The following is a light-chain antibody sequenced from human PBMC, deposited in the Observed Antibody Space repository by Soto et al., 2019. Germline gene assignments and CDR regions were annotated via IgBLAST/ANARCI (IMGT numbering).Light chain of an antibody. J-gene: IGLJ1*01. V-gene: IGLV2-14*01. CDR3: SSYTSSGTNV. CDR1: SSDVGGYNY. Sequence: QSALTQPASVSGSPGQSITISCTGTSSDVGGYNYVSWYQQHPGKVPKLMIYEVSNRPSGVSNRFSGSKSGNTASLTISGLQAEDEADYYCSSYTSSGTNVFGTGTKLTVL. CDR2: EVS.